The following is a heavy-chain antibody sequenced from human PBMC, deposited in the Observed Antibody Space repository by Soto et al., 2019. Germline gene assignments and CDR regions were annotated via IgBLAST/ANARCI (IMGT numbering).Heavy chain of an antibody. Sequence: SETLSLTCAVYGGSFSGYYWTWIRQPPGKGLEWIGEINHSGSTNYNPSLKSRVTISVDAAKNQFSLKVSSVTAADTAVYYCERFHLTATFHYCGMDVWGQGTTVTVSS. CDR1: GGSFSGYY. D-gene: IGHD1-1*01. CDR3: ERFHLTATFHYCGMDV. V-gene: IGHV4-34*01. CDR2: INHSGST. J-gene: IGHJ6*02.